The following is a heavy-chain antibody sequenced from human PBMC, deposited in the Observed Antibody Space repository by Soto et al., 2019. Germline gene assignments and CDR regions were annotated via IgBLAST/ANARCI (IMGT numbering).Heavy chain of an antibody. D-gene: IGHD3-3*01. V-gene: IGHV4-38-2*01. CDR2: SYHTGAT. J-gene: IGHJ1*01. CDR1: GDSISGIYN. CDR3: ARADNVGYYQH. Sequence: SETLSLTCAVSGDSISGIYNWAWIRESPGRGLEWSASSYHTGATYYTPSLESRVTISIDTAKNQISLKLSTVTAADSAAYFFARADNVGYYQHFGQGTLVTVSS.